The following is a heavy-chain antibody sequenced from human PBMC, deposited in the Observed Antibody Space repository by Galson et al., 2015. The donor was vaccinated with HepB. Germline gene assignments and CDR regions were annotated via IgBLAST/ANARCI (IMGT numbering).Heavy chain of an antibody. V-gene: IGHV3-13*01. Sequence: SLRLSCAASGFTFSSYGMHWVRQATGKGLEWVSAIGTAGDTYYPGSVKGRFTISRENAKNSLYLQMNSLRAGDTAVYYCARGYCSGGSCYSDWYFDLWGRGTLVTVSS. J-gene: IGHJ2*01. D-gene: IGHD2-15*01. CDR3: ARGYCSGGSCYSDWYFDL. CDR2: IGTAGDT. CDR1: GFTFSSYG.